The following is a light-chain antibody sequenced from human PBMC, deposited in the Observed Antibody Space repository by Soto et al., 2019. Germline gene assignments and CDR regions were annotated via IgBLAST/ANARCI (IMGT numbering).Light chain of an antibody. J-gene: IGLJ2*01. Sequence: QSALTQPASVSGSPGQSITISCTGTSSDVGSYNLVSWYQQHPGKAPKLMIYEGSKRPSGVPNRFSGSKSGNTASLTISGLQAEDEADYYCCSYGGDNNFRVFGGGTKLTVL. V-gene: IGLV2-23*03. CDR2: EGS. CDR1: SSDVGSYNL. CDR3: CSYGGDNNFRV.